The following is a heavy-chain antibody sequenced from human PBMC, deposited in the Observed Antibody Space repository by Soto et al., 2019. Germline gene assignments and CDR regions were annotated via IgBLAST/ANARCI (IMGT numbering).Heavy chain of an antibody. Sequence: QVQLQESGPGLVKPSETLSLTCTVSGGSVSSNYWSWIRQSAGEGLEWIGRTYTSGTTDYNPSLRGRVTLSVDTAKNQFSLKMTSVTAADTAGYYCARERAGPSWIDPWGQGILVTVSP. CDR3: ARERAGPSWIDP. CDR1: GGSVSSNY. J-gene: IGHJ5*02. V-gene: IGHV4-4*07. CDR2: TYTSGTT.